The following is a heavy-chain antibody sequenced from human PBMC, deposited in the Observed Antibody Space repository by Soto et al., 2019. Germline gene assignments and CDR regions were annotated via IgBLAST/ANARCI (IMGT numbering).Heavy chain of an antibody. CDR1: GYTFTSYD. Sequence: ASVKVSCKASGYTFTSYDINWVRQATGQGLEWMGWMNPNSGSTDYADSVKGRGTISRDNFKNTLYLQMDSLTAEDTAVYYCARFGSSGWSDYYYYMDVWGKGTTVTVSS. D-gene: IGHD6-19*01. J-gene: IGHJ6*03. CDR3: ARFGSSGWSDYYYYMDV. V-gene: IGHV1-8*01. CDR2: MNPNSGST.